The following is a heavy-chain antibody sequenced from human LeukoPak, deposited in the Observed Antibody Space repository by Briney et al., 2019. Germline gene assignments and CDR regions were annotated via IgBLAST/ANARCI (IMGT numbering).Heavy chain of an antibody. CDR1: GGSISSYY. Sequence: SETLSLTCTVSGGSISSYYWSWIRQPPGKGLEWIGYIYYSGSTNYNPSLKSRVTISVDTSKNQFSLKLSSVTAADTAVYYCARARRYCSSTSCYARFDYWGQGTLVTVSS. CDR3: ARARRYCSSTSCYARFDY. D-gene: IGHD2-2*01. V-gene: IGHV4-59*01. CDR2: IYYSGST. J-gene: IGHJ4*02.